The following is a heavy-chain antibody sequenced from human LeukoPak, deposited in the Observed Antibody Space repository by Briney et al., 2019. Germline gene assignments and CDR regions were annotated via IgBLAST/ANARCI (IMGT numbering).Heavy chain of an antibody. CDR1: GFTFSDYW. V-gene: IGHV3-48*04. CDR2: ISSSSITI. Sequence: GGSLRLSCAASGFTFSDYWMAWVRQAPGKGLEWVSFISSSSITIYYADSVRGRFTISRDNAEKSLYLQMNSLRAEDTAVYYCARDRGGSYSAIDYWGREPWSPSPQ. CDR3: ARDRGGSYSAIDY. D-gene: IGHD2-15*01. J-gene: IGHJ4*02.